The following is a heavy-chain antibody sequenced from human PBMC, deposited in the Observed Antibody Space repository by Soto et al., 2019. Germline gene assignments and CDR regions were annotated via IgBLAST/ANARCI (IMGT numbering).Heavy chain of an antibody. CDR1: NDSISPYY. V-gene: IGHV4-59*08. CDR3: ASHFPPLHAGSHYFDL. CDR2: IYYSGRT. D-gene: IGHD3-10*01. J-gene: IGHJ4*02. Sequence: QVQLQESGPGLVKPSETLSLTCTVSNDSISPYYWSWIRQPPGKGLEWIGFIYYSGRTTYNPSLKSRVTISVATSKNQFSLKLTSVTAADTAIYYCASHFPPLHAGSHYFDLWGQGTLVTVSS.